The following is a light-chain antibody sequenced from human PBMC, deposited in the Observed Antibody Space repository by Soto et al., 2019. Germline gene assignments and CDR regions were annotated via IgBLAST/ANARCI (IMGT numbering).Light chain of an antibody. CDR2: KAS. J-gene: IGKJ3*01. CDR3: QQYYSYFT. Sequence: DIQMTQSPSTLSGSVGDRVTITCRASQTISSWLAWYQQKPGKAPKLLIYKASTLKSGVPSRFSGSGSGTEFTLTISSLQPDDFATYYCQQYYSYFTFGPGTKVDIK. V-gene: IGKV1-5*03. CDR1: QTISSW.